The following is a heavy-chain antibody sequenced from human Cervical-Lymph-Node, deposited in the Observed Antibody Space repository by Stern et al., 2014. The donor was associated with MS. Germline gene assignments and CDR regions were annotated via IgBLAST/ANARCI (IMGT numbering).Heavy chain of an antibody. CDR3: AKSSSPSHYYYYGMDV. J-gene: IGHJ6*02. CDR1: GFTFSSYG. V-gene: IGHV3-30*18. Sequence: VQLEESGGGVVQPGRSLRLSCAASGFTFSSYGMHWVRQAPRKGQEWVAVISYDGSNKYYADSVKGRFTISRDNSKNTLYLQMNSLRAEDTAVYYCAKSSSPSHYYYYGMDVWGQGTTVTVSS. CDR2: ISYDGSNK. D-gene: IGHD6-6*01.